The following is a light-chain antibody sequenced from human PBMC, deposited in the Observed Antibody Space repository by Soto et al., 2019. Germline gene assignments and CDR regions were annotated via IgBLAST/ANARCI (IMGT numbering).Light chain of an antibody. V-gene: IGLV2-14*03. CDR2: EVE. CDR1: SSDIGDYNY. Sequence: QSALTQPASVSASPGQSITISCTGTSSDIGDYNYVSWYQQRPGEAPKLILYEVENRPSGISDRFSGSKSGNTASLTISGLRTDDEADYYCSSYTSTVTLVVFGGGTKVTVL. J-gene: IGLJ2*01. CDR3: SSYTSTVTLVV.